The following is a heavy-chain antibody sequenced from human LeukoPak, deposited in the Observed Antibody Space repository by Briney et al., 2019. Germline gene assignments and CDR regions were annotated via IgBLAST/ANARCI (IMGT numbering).Heavy chain of an antibody. D-gene: IGHD6-13*01. CDR2: ISLDGGNK. CDR3: AKGGSSSWYGIFYDY. Sequence: GGSLRLSCAASGFILSTFGMHWVRQAPGKGLEWVAVISLDGGNKYYADSVKGRFTISRDNSKNTLSLQMNSLRAEDTAVYYCAKGGSSSWYGIFYDYWGQGTLVTVSS. CDR1: GFILSTFG. V-gene: IGHV3-30*18. J-gene: IGHJ4*02.